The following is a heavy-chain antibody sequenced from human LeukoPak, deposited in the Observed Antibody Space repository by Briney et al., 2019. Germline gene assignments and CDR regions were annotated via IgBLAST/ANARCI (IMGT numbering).Heavy chain of an antibody. CDR1: GFTFSNAW. CDR2: IKQDGSEK. Sequence: GGSLRLSCAASGFTFSNAWMNWVRQAPGKGLEWVANIKQDGSEKYYVDSVKGRFTISRDNAKNSLYLQMNSLRAEDTAVYYCASGGSGWYLGFDYWGQGTLVTVSS. V-gene: IGHV3-7*01. J-gene: IGHJ4*02. D-gene: IGHD6-19*01. CDR3: ASGGSGWYLGFDY.